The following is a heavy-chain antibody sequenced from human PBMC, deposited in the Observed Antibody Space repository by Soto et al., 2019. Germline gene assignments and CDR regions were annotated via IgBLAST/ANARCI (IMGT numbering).Heavy chain of an antibody. Sequence: QVHLVQSGAEVKKPGASVKVSCKASGYTFTDYYVHWVRQAPGQGLEWMGWINPNSGGTHFAQKFQGRVTPTRDTSISTAYMELSSLRSDDTALYYCARDQLLLSNWIDPWGQGTLVTVSS. CDR1: GYTFTDYY. J-gene: IGHJ5*02. CDR3: ARDQLLLSNWIDP. CDR2: INPNSGGT. D-gene: IGHD2-15*01. V-gene: IGHV1-2*02.